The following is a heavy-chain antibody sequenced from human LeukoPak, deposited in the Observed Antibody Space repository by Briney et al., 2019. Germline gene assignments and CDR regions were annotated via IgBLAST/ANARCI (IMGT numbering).Heavy chain of an antibody. CDR1: GYTFTSYT. J-gene: IGHJ4*02. Sequence: ASVKVSCKASGYTFTSYTVHWVRQAPGQRLEWMGWVNAGNGNTKYSQKFQGRVTITRDTSTTTAYMELSSLRSEDTAVYYCARGSPCSGGGCHARLDYWGQGTLVTVSS. CDR2: VNAGNGNT. D-gene: IGHD2-15*01. CDR3: ARGSPCSGGGCHARLDY. V-gene: IGHV1-3*01.